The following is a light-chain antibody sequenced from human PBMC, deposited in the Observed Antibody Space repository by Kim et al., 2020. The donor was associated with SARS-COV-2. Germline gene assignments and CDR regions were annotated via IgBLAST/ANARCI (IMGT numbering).Light chain of an antibody. V-gene: IGKV1-39*01. J-gene: IGKJ2*03. CDR3: QQSNITPFS. Sequence: SASVGDRVNITCRASQSINTYVNLLQQKPGKAPTLLIYAASSLECGVPSRFSGSGFGTDFTLTISSLQCEDSATYYCQQSNITPFSFGQGTKLEI. CDR1: QSINTY. CDR2: AAS.